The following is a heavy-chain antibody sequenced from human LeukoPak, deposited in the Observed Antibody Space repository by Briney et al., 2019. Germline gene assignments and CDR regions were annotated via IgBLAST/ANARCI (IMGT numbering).Heavy chain of an antibody. CDR1: GYTLTELS. CDR2: FDPEDGET. D-gene: IGHD3-10*01. V-gene: IGHV1-24*01. CDR3: ATDQKLTKTNPLTFGGLYY. Sequence: ASVKVSCKVSGYTLTELSMHWVRQAPGKGLEWMGGFDPEDGETIYAQKFQGRVTMTEDTSTDTAYMELSSLRSEDTAVYYCATDQKLTKTNPLTFGGLYYWGQGTLVTVSS. J-gene: IGHJ4*02.